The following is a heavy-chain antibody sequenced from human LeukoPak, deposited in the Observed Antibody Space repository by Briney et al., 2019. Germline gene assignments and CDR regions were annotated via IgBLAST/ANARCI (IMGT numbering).Heavy chain of an antibody. V-gene: IGHV3-33*01. J-gene: IGHJ4*02. Sequence: GGSLRLSCAASGFTFSTYAMHWVRQAPGKGLEWVALIWDDGSNEDYADSVKGRFTISRDNSKNTLYLQMSSLGAEDTAIYYCARDYGYSPFDYWGQGTLVTVSS. CDR2: IWDDGSNE. D-gene: IGHD3-22*01. CDR1: GFTFSTYA. CDR3: ARDYGYSPFDY.